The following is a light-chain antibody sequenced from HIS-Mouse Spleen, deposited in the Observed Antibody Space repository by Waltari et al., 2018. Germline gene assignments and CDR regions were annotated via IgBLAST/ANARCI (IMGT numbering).Light chain of an antibody. Sequence: QSALTQPASVSGSPGQSITISCTGTSSDVGSYNLVSWYQQPPGKAHKLMIYEGSKRPSGVSNRFSGSKSGNTASLTISGLQAEDEADYYCCSYAGSSTFVVVFGGGTKLTVL. CDR2: EGS. CDR1: SSDVGSYNL. V-gene: IGLV2-23*03. CDR3: CSYAGSSTFVVV. J-gene: IGLJ2*01.